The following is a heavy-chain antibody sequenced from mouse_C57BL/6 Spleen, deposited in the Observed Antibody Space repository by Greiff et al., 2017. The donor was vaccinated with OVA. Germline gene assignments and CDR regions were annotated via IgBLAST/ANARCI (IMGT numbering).Heavy chain of an antibody. CDR3: ARDGYGSPFAY. CDR1: GYTFTSYW. V-gene: IGHV1-52*01. Sequence: QVQLQQPGAELVRPGSSVKLSCKASGYTFTSYWMHWVKQRPIQGLEWIGNIDPSDSETHYNQKFKDKATLTVDKSSSTAYMQLSSLTSEDSAVYYCARDGYGSPFAYWGQGTLVTVSA. J-gene: IGHJ3*01. CDR2: IDPSDSET. D-gene: IGHD1-1*01.